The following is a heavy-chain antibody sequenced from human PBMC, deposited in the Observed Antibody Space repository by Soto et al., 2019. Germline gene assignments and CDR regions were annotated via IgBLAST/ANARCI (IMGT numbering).Heavy chain of an antibody. J-gene: IGHJ5*01. CDR1: GFSFDNYG. V-gene: IGHV3-23*01. D-gene: IGHD3-16*01. CDR2: ISGSGEIT. CDR3: AKDPYYGGHHNWFDS. Sequence: GGSLRLSCVASGFSFDNYGMAWVRQAPGKGLSWVSSISGSGEITYYADSVKGRFTISRDNSKNTLYLEVNNLRAEDTALYYCAKDPYYGGHHNWFDSWGQGVLVTVSS.